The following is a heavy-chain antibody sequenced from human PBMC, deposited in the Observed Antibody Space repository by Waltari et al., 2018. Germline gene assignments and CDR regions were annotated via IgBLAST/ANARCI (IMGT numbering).Heavy chain of an antibody. CDR2: VDPEDGET. D-gene: IGHD3-16*01. V-gene: IGHV1-69-2*01. Sequence: EVQVVQSGAEVKKPGATVKISCKVSGYTFTDYYMHWVQQAPGKGLEWMGLVDPEDGETINADKYQGRGPITADTSKYTAYMELSSMSSEETAVDYCATGQGGSTSDYWGQGTLVTVSS. CDR3: ATGQGGSTSDY. CDR1: GYTFTDYY. J-gene: IGHJ4*02.